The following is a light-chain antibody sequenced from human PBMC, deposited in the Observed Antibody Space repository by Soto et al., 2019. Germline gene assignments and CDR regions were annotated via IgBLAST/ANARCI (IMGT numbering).Light chain of an antibody. V-gene: IGKV3-20*01. J-gene: IGKJ1*01. CDR2: GAS. CDR1: QSVSSSY. Sequence: IVMTQSPDTLSVSPGERTTLSSRASQSVSSSYLAWYQQKPGQAPRLLIYGASSRTTGIPDRFSGSGSGTDFTLTISRLEPEDFAVYYCQQYGSSRGTFGQGTKVDIK. CDR3: QQYGSSRGT.